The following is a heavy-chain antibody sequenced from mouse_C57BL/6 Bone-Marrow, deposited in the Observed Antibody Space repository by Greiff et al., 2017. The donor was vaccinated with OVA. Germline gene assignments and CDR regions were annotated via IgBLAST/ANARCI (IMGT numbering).Heavy chain of an antibody. Sequence: QVQLQQPGAELVKPGASVKLSCKASGYTFTSYWMQWVKQRPGQGLEWIGEIDPSDSYPNYNQKFKGKATLTVDTSSSTAYMQLSSLTSEDSAVYYCARDPSIYYGSSYELDYWGQGTTLTVSS. CDR3: ARDPSIYYGSSYELDY. CDR2: IDPSDSYP. V-gene: IGHV1-50*01. D-gene: IGHD1-1*01. J-gene: IGHJ2*01. CDR1: GYTFTSYW.